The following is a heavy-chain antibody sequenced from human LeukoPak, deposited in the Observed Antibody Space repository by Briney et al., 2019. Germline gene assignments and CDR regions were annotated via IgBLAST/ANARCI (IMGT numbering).Heavy chain of an antibody. CDR1: GYTFTGYY. D-gene: IGHD1-26*01. CDR2: INPNSGGT. V-gene: IGHV1-2*02. J-gene: IGHJ3*02. CDR3: ARVLHSGSYYPYDAFDI. Sequence: ASVKVSCKASGYTFTGYYMHWVRQAPGQGLEWMGWINPNSGGTNYAQKFQGRVTMTRDTSISTAYMELRSLRSDDTAVYYCARVLHSGSYYPYDAFDIWGQGTMVTVSS.